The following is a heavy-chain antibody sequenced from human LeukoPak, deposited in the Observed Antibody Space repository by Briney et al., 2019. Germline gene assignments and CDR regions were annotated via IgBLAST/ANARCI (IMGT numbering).Heavy chain of an antibody. Sequence: ASLQVSCKASGYSFTDYYIHWVRQAPGQGLEWMGWINPFSGGTKYAQKFQGWVTMTRDTSISTAYMELSRLTSDDTAVYYCARDGAGGYYDISLRYWGQGTLVTVSS. CDR2: INPFSGGT. J-gene: IGHJ4*02. V-gene: IGHV1-2*04. CDR1: GYSFTDYY. CDR3: ARDGAGGYYDISLRY. D-gene: IGHD3-9*01.